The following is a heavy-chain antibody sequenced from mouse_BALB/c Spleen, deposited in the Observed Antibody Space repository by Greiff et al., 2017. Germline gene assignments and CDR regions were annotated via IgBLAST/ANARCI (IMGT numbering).Heavy chain of an antibody. CDR1: GFNIKDTY. V-gene: IGHV14-3*02. Sequence: VQLKQSGAELVKPGASVKLSCTASGFNIKDTYMHWVKQRPEQGLEWIGRIDPANGNTKYDPKFQGKATITADTSSNTAYLQLSSLTSEDTAVYYCAREGPYGYDEGAWFAYGGQGTLVTVSA. J-gene: IGHJ3*01. D-gene: IGHD2-2*01. CDR3: AREGPYGYDEGAWFAY. CDR2: IDPANGNT.